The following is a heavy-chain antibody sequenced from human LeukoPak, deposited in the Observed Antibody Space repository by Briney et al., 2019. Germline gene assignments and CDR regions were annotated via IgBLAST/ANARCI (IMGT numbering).Heavy chain of an antibody. Sequence: PSETLSLTCAVYGGSFSGYYWSWIRQPPGKGLEWIGEINHSGSTNYNPSLKSRVTISVDTSKNQFSLKLSSVTAADTAVYYCARGGLRQLNYYDSSGYYQFDYWGQGTLVTVSS. D-gene: IGHD3-22*01. CDR2: INHSGST. CDR3: ARGGLRQLNYYDSSGYYQFDY. CDR1: GGSFSGYY. J-gene: IGHJ4*02. V-gene: IGHV4-34*01.